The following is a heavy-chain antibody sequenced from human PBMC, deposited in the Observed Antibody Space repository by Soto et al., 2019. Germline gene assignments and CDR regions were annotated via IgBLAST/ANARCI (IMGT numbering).Heavy chain of an antibody. CDR2: INHSGST. CDR1: GGSFSGYY. Sequence: SETLSLTCAVYGGSFSGYYWSWIRQPPGKGLEWIGEINHSGSTNYNPSLKSRVTISVDTSKNQFSLKLSSVTAADTAVYYCASPRQTTVTTYRSPRHEKYFQHWGQGTLVTVSS. CDR3: ASPRQTTVTTYRSPRHEKYFQH. D-gene: IGHD4-17*01. V-gene: IGHV4-34*01. J-gene: IGHJ1*01.